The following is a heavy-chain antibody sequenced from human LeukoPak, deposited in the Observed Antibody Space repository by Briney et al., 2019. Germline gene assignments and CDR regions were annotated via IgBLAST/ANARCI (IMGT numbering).Heavy chain of an antibody. D-gene: IGHD2-21*02. V-gene: IGHV3-23*01. CDR3: AKDGRLVTATDSYFDY. J-gene: IGHJ4*02. CDR1: GFTFSSYA. CDR2: ISGSGGST. Sequence: GGSLRLSCAASGFTFSSYAMSWVRQAPGKGLEWVSAISGSGGSTYYADSVKGRFTISRDNSKNTLYLQMNSLRAEDTAVYYCAKDGRLVTATDSYFDYWGQGTLVTVSS.